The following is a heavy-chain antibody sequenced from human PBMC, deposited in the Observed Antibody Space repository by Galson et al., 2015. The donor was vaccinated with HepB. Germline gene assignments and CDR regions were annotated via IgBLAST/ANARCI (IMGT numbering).Heavy chain of an antibody. Sequence: SETLSLTCTVSGGSISSGDYYWSWIRQPPGKGLEWIGSIYYSGSTYYNPSLKSRVTISVDTSKNQFSLKLSSVTAADTAVYYCATHLDKIAAAGNWGQGTLVTVSS. CDR3: ATHLDKIAAAGN. CDR2: IYYSGST. J-gene: IGHJ4*02. V-gene: IGHV4-39*01. D-gene: IGHD6-13*01. CDR1: GGSISSGDYY.